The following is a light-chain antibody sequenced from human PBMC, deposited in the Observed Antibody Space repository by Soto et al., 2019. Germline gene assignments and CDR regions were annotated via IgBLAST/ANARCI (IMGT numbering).Light chain of an antibody. CDR1: QDISGY. V-gene: IGKV1-8*01. CDR2: AAS. CDR3: QQYYSYPFN. Sequence: AIRMTQSPSSLSASTGDRVTITCRASQDISGYLAWYQQKPGKAPNFLIYAASTLQSGVPSRFSGSGSGTHFTLSISYLRSEDVATYYCQQYYSYPFNFGQGTKLEIK. J-gene: IGKJ2*01.